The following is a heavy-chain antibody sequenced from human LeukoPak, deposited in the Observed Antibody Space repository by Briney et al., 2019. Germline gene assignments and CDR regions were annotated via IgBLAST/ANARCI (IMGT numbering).Heavy chain of an antibody. CDR1: GFTFSSYA. CDR2: ISGSGGNT. J-gene: IGHJ4*02. V-gene: IGHV3-23*01. Sequence: PGGSLRLSCAASGFTFSSYAMSWVRQAPGKGLEWVSAISGSGGNTYYADSVKGRFTISRDNSRNTLYLQMNSLRAEDTAVYYCAKSISCSSTSCYSWRPVDYWGQGTLVTVSS. D-gene: IGHD2-2*01. CDR3: AKSISCSSTSCYSWRPVDY.